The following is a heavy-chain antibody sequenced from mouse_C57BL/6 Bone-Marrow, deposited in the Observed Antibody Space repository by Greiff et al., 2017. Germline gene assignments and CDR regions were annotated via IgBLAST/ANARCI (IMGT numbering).Heavy chain of an antibody. CDR2: IEPENGDT. V-gene: IGHV14-4*01. J-gene: IGHJ3*01. Sequence: VHVKQSGAELVRPGASVKLSCTASGFNIKDDYMHWVKQRPEQGLEWIGWIEPENGDTEYASKFQGKATITADTSSNTAYLQLSSLTSEDTAVDYCTTGAWFAYWGQGTLVTVSA. CDR1: GFNIKDDY. CDR3: TTGAWFAY.